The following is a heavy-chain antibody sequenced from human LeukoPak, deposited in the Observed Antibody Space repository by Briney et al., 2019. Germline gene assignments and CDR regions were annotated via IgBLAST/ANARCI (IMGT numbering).Heavy chain of an antibody. Sequence: ASVKVSCKASGYTFTNSYIHWVRQAPGQVLEWMGWMNPNSGNTGYAQKFQGRVTMTRNTSISTAYMELSSLRSEDTAVYYCARALYDDLYYFDYWGQGTLVTVSS. D-gene: IGHD2/OR15-2a*01. CDR3: ARALYDDLYYFDY. CDR1: GYTFTNSY. V-gene: IGHV1-8*02. J-gene: IGHJ4*02. CDR2: MNPNSGNT.